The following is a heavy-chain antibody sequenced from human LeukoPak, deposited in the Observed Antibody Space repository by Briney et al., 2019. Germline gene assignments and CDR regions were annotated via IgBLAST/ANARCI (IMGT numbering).Heavy chain of an antibody. Sequence: SETLSLTCTVSGGSISSSSYYWGWIRQPPGKGLEWIGSIYYSGSTYYNPSLKSRVTISVDTSKNQFSLKLSSVTAADTAVYYCAGDYYDSSGENNWFDPWGQGTLVTVSS. CDR2: IYYSGST. J-gene: IGHJ5*02. V-gene: IGHV4-39*02. CDR3: AGDYYDSSGENNWFDP. D-gene: IGHD3-22*01. CDR1: GGSISSSSYY.